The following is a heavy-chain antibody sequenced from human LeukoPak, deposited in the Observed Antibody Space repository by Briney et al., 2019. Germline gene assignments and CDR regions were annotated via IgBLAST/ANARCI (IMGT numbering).Heavy chain of an antibody. V-gene: IGHV3-23*01. D-gene: IGHD6-25*01. CDR3: AREAALYFDY. Sequence: GGSLRLSCAASGFSFSIHDMTWVRQAPGKGLEWVSTISNSDNSTYYADSVKGRFTFSRDNAKNSLYLQMSSLRAEDTAVYYCAREAALYFDYWGQGTLVTVSS. CDR1: GFSFSIHD. CDR2: ISNSDNST. J-gene: IGHJ4*02.